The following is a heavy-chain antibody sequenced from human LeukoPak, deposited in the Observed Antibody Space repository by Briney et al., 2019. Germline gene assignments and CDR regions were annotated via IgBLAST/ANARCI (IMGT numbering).Heavy chain of an antibody. V-gene: IGHV4-34*01. Sequence: SETLSLTCAVYGGSFSGYYWSWIRQPPGKGLEWIGEINHSGSTNYNPSLKSRVTISVDTSKNQFSLKLSSVTAADTAVYYCARRYCSSTSCYTDYYYGMDVWGQGTTVTVSS. D-gene: IGHD2-2*02. CDR3: ARRYCSSTSCYTDYYYGMDV. CDR1: GGSFSGYY. J-gene: IGHJ6*02. CDR2: INHSGST.